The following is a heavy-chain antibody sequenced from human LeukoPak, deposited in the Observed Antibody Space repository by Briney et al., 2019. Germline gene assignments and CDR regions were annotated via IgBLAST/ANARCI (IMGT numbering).Heavy chain of an antibody. J-gene: IGHJ4*02. CDR1: GFTFRNYV. D-gene: IGHD3-10*01. Sequence: GGSLRLSCAASGFTFRNYVIHWVRQAPGKGLEWVAVASSDLNVKLYADSVKGRFTISRDNSRSTLYLQMNSLRPEDTAIYYCAREGYYGSGSPPSLYFDYWGQGTLVTVSS. CDR2: ASSDLNVK. V-gene: IGHV3-30-3*01. CDR3: AREGYYGSGSPPSLYFDY.